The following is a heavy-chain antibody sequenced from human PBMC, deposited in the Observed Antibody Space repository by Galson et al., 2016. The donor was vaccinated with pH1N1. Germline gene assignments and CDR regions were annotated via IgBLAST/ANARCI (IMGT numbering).Heavy chain of an antibody. Sequence: SLRLSCAASGFTFSRHTMHWVRQAPGKGLQYVSVIGTTGINIFYGDSVRDRFTVSRDNVRYTLHLQMDSPRTEDTAIYYCARDNGYYTDFDYWGQGTLVTVSP. CDR1: GFTFSRHT. J-gene: IGHJ4*02. V-gene: IGHV3-64*02. CDR2: IGTTGINI. D-gene: IGHD5-18*01. CDR3: ARDNGYYTDFDY.